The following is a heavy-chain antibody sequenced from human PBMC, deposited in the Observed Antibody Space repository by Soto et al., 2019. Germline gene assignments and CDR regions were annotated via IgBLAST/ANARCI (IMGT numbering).Heavy chain of an antibody. CDR1: GCSISSSSYY. Sequence: QLQLQDSGPGLVKPSETLSLTCTISGCSISSSSYYWGWIRLPPGESLEGIGSIYYSGGSYYNPSLKSRVTISADTSNSHFSLKRSSVTAADTAVYYCARQWWYYDYVWGSYRYPFDYWFQGTLVTDST. CDR2: IYYSGGS. J-gene: IGHJ4*02. CDR3: ARQWWYYDYVWGSYRYPFDY. D-gene: IGHD3-16*02. V-gene: IGHV4-39*01.